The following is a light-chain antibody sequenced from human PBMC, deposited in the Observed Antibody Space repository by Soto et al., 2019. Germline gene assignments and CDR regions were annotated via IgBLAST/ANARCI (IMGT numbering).Light chain of an antibody. Sequence: VVRTQAPHTMSLSPGETPTLSCRASQSLRATYVAWYQQRPGQAPRLLIYGASFRATGIPARFSGRGSGTDFTLSISRLEPEDFAVYYCQQYVTSPRTFGQGTEVDI. CDR3: QQYVTSPRT. J-gene: IGKJ1*01. CDR2: GAS. V-gene: IGKV3-20*01. CDR1: QSLRATY.